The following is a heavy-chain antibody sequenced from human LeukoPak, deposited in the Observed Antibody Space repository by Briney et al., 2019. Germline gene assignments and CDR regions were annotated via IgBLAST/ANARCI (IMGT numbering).Heavy chain of an antibody. CDR1: GFSFSNAW. D-gene: IGHD4-17*01. V-gene: IGHV3-15*01. J-gene: IGHJ1*01. CDR3: ITGDYEYLQY. CDR2: TKRKTDGGTT. Sequence: GGSLRLSCAVSGFSFSNAWMNWVRQAPGKGLEWVARTKRKTDGGTTDYAAPVKGRFTTSRDDSKNTMYLEMNSLRTEDTAVYYCITGDYEYLQYGGQGTLVTVSS.